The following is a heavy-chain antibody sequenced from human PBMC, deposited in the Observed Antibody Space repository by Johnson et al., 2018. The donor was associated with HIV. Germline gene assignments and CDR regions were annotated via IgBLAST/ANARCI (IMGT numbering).Heavy chain of an antibody. Sequence: VQLVESGGGMVQPGGSLRLSCAASGLTFSGSGMHWVRQAPGKGLEWVAFTRYDGSNKHYVDSVKGRFTISRDNSNNTLYLQMNSLLPEDTAVYYCAKSDSGYDAFDIWGQGTMVTVSS. J-gene: IGHJ3*02. D-gene: IGHD5-12*01. CDR1: GLTFSGSG. CDR2: TRYDGSNK. V-gene: IGHV3-30*02. CDR3: AKSDSGYDAFDI.